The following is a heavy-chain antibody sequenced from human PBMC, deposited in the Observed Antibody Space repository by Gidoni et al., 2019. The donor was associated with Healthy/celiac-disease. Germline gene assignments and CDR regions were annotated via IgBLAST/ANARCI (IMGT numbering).Heavy chain of an antibody. D-gene: IGHD2-15*01. J-gene: IGHJ3*02. CDR1: GGSISSSSYY. Sequence: QLQLQESGPGLVKPSETLSLTCTVSGGSISSSSYYWGWIRQPPGKGLEWIGSIYYSGSTYYHPSLKGRVTISVDTSKNQFSLKLSSVTAADTAVYYCAREGGYCSGGSCYSIRDAFDIWGQGTMVTVSS. V-gene: IGHV4-39*07. CDR2: IYYSGST. CDR3: AREGGYCSGGSCYSIRDAFDI.